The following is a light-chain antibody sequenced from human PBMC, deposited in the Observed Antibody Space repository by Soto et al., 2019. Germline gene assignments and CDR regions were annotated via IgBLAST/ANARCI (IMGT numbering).Light chain of an antibody. J-gene: IGKJ4*01. CDR1: QDISHY. Sequence: DIHITESPSSLSASVGDIVTITCQASQDISHYLNWYQQKPGKAPKIMIFDAYNLETGVPSTFSGSGSGTDFSFTISGLQPEDIATYYCQQHDNVPRLTFGGGTKVDIK. CDR2: DAY. CDR3: QQHDNVPRLT. V-gene: IGKV1-33*01.